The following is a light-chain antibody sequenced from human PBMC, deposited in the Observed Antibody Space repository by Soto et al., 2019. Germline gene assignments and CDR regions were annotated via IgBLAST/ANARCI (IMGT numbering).Light chain of an antibody. CDR1: QSLLHSNGYTY. J-gene: IGKJ1*01. Sequence: DIVMTQSPLSLPVTPGEPASISCRSSQSLLHSNGYTYLDWYLQKPGQSPQLLIYLGSNRAPGVPDRFSGSGSGTDFTLKISRVEAEDVGVYYCMQALQTWTFGQGTKVEIK. CDR3: MQALQTWT. V-gene: IGKV2-28*01. CDR2: LGS.